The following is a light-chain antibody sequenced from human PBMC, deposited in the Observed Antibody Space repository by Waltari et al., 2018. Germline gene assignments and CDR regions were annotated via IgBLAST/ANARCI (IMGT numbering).Light chain of an antibody. CDR3: YSATDNNLRV. CDR2: KDT. CDR1: VLEGKY. V-gene: IGLV3-27*01. J-gene: IGLJ3*02. Sequence: SYELTQPSSVSVSPGQTARITRSGNVLEGKYARWFQQQPGQTPVLIIYKDTERPSGIPERFSGSSSGSTVTLTISGAQVEDEGDYYCYSATDNNLRVFGGGTKLTVL.